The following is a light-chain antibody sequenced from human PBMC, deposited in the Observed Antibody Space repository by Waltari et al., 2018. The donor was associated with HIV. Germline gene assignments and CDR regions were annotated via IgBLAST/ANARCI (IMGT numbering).Light chain of an antibody. Sequence: QTVVTQEPSFSVSPGGTVTLTCGLSSGSVSTNYYPSWYQQTPGQAPRTLIYSTNTRFSGVPDRFAGSILGNKAALTITGAQADDESEYHCVLYMGSGIWVFGGGTKLTVL. CDR1: SGSVSTNYY. CDR2: STN. J-gene: IGLJ3*02. V-gene: IGLV8-61*01. CDR3: VLYMGSGIWV.